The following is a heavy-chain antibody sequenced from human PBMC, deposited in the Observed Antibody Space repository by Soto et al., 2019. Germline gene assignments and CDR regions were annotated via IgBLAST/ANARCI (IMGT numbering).Heavy chain of an antibody. CDR2: IHPGDSDT. Sequence: PGESLKISCKGSGYIFTNYWIAWVRQMPGKGLEWMGIIHPGDSDTRYTPSFHGQVTISVDRSTSTAYLQWSSLEASDTAIYYWVRKGLKRFWRLPDLRDFWARGTSDPVSS. J-gene: IGHJ2*01. CDR3: VRKGLKRFWRLPDLRDF. CDR1: GYIFTNYW. D-gene: IGHD6-25*01. V-gene: IGHV5-51*01.